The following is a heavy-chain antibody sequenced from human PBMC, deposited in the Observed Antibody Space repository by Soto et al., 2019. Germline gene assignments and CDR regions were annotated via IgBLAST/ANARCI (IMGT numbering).Heavy chain of an antibody. CDR3: ARVGPWVPYYYDSSPYTFENWFDP. J-gene: IGHJ5*02. V-gene: IGHV4-38-2*01. Sequence: LPLTFAVSGYYIGSVYYCGWLRQPPGTGLEWIGSIYHGGSTYYNPSLNSRVTLSIDMTNNHVSLILNPVTAADTAVYYCARVGPWVPYYYDSSPYTFENWFDPWGQGNLVTFS. D-gene: IGHD3-22*01. CDR2: IYHGGST. CDR1: GYYIGSVYY.